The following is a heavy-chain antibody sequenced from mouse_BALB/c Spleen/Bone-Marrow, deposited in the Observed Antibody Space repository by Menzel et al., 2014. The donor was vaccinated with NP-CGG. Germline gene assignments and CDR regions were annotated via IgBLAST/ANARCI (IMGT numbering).Heavy chain of an antibody. Sequence: VQLVESGADLARPGASVKMSCKASGYSFTNYMIHWVKQRPGQGLEWIGYINPSSGYTNYNQKFKDKATLTADKPSSTAYMQLSSLTSKDSAVYYCARWAYYDYEGFAYWGQGTLVTVSA. J-gene: IGHJ3*01. CDR3: ARWAYYDYEGFAY. CDR1: GYSFTNYM. D-gene: IGHD2-4*01. CDR2: INPSSGYT. V-gene: IGHV1-4*01.